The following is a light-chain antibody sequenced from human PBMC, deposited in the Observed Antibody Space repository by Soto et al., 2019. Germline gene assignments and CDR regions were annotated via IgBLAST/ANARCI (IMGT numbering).Light chain of an antibody. V-gene: IGKV3D-15*01. CDR3: QQYNNWPPIN. CDR2: ASS. J-gene: IGKJ5*01. CDR1: QIRGSN. Sequence: EIVLTQSPVTLSLSPGEIATLSCNTSQIRGSNFLAWYQHKPGQAPRLLIYASSNRATGIPDRFSGSASGTDFTLTISSLQFEDFAVYYCQQYNNWPPINFGQGTRLEIK.